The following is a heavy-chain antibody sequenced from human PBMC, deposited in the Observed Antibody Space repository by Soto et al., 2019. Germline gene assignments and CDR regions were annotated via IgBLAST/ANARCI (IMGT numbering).Heavy chain of an antibody. CDR3: ARMENYDFWSGYPIDY. V-gene: IGHV3-21*01. CDR2: ISSSSSYI. CDR1: GFTFSSYS. J-gene: IGHJ4*02. D-gene: IGHD3-3*01. Sequence: EVQLVESGGGLVKLGGSLRLSCAASGFTFSSYSMNWVRQAPGKGLEWVSSISSSSSYIYYADSVKGRFTISRDNAKNSLYLQMNSLRAEDTAVYYCARMENYDFWSGYPIDYWGQGTLVTVSS.